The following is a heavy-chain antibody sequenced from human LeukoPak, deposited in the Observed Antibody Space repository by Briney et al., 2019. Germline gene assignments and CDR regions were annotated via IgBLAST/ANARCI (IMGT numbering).Heavy chain of an antibody. D-gene: IGHD6-19*01. V-gene: IGHV3-7*01. CDR3: ARASAGIAVVGRSDP. CDR2: INQDGSEN. CDR1: GFIFSRYW. J-gene: IGHJ5*02. Sequence: HPGGSLRLSCAASGFIFSRYWMSWIRQAPGKGLEWVANINQDGSENYYVDSVKGRFTISRDNVKNSLYLQMNSLRAEDTAVYYCARASAGIAVVGRSDPWGQGTLVTVSS.